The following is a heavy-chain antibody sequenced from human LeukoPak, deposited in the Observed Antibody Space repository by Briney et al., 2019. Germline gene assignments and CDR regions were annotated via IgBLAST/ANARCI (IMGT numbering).Heavy chain of an antibody. D-gene: IGHD1-26*01. CDR2: ISWNSGSI. CDR3: AKDISPSGGYSVDY. CDR1: GFTFSSYA. V-gene: IGHV3-9*03. Sequence: GGSMRLSCAASGFTFSSYAMSWVRQAPGKGLEWVSGISWNSGSIGYADSVKGRFTISRDNAKNSLYLQMNSLRAEDMALYYCAKDISPSGGYSVDYWGQGTLVTVSS. J-gene: IGHJ4*02.